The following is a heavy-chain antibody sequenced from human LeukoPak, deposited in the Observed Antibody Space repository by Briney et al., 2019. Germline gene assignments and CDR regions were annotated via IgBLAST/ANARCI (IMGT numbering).Heavy chain of an antibody. CDR3: AKDPTPNYYDSSGYYFTEYFQH. D-gene: IGHD3-22*01. Sequence: GGSLRLSCADSGLTISNNWMSWVRQAPGKGLEWVANIKLDGSEQYYVDSVKGRFTISRDNGKNLLYLQMNSLRAEDTAVYYCAKDPTPNYYDSSGYYFTEYFQHWGQGTLVTVSS. CDR1: GLTISNNW. J-gene: IGHJ1*01. CDR2: IKLDGSEQ. V-gene: IGHV3-7*01.